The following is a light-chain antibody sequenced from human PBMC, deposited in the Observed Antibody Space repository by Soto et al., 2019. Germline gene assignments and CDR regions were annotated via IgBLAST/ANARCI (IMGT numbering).Light chain of an antibody. Sequence: ESVLTQSPGTLSLSPGERATLSCRASQSVSISYFAWYQQKPGQAPSLLIYGASGRATGIPDRFSGSGSGTDFTLTISRREPEDFAVYYCQQDGSSPMYTFGQGTKLEIK. CDR2: GAS. CDR1: QSVSISY. CDR3: QQDGSSPMYT. V-gene: IGKV3-20*01. J-gene: IGKJ2*01.